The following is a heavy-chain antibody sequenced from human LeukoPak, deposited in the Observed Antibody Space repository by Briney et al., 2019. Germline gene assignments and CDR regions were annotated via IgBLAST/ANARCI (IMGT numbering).Heavy chain of an antibody. CDR2: IQFDGIKK. CDR1: GFTFSSYS. Sequence: GGSLRLSCAASGFTFSSYSMNWVRQAPGKGLEWVAYIQFDGIKKFYSDSVKGRFTISRDNSKNTLFLQMSSLTTEDTAVYYCAREEGSWFDPWGQGTLVTVSS. V-gene: IGHV3-30*02. CDR3: AREEGSWFDP. J-gene: IGHJ5*02.